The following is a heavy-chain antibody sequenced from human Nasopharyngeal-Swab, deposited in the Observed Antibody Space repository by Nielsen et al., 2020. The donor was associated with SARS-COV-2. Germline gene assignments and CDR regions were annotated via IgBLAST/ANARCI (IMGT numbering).Heavy chain of an antibody. CDR2: IYYSGST. V-gene: IGHV4-39*01. CDR3: ARLPRRWLQYYFDY. Sequence: SETLSLTCTASGGSISSSSYYWGWIRQPPGKGLEWIGSIYYSGSTYYNPSLKSRVTISVDTSKNQFSLKLSSVTAADTAVYYRARLPRRWLQYYFDYWGQGTLVTVSS. CDR1: GGSISSSSYY. D-gene: IGHD5-24*01. J-gene: IGHJ4*02.